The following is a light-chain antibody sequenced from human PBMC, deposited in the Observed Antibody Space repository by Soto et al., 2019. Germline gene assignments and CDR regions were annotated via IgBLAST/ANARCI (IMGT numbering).Light chain of an antibody. CDR1: SSDVGIYDY. V-gene: IGLV2-14*03. CDR3: SSYTSSNSLYV. CDR2: DVS. Sequence: QSVLTQPASVSGSPGQSITISCTGTSSDVGIYDYVSWYQQHPGKAPKLIIYDVSYRPSGVSNRFSGSKSGNTASLTISGLQAEDEADYYCSSYTSSNSLYVFGTGTKVTVL. J-gene: IGLJ1*01.